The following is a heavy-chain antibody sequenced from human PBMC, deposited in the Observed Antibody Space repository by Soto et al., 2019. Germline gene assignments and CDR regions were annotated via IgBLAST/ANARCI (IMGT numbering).Heavy chain of an antibody. CDR1: GFTFSSYA. D-gene: IGHD5-12*01. V-gene: IGHV3-23*01. J-gene: IGHJ4*02. Sequence: GGSLRLSCAASGFTFSSYAMTWVRQAAGKGLESVSTISGTGGATYYADSVRGRFTISRDNSENTLYLQMNSLRAEDTALYYCAKFSTLGYNAYAVIDYWGQGTLVTVSS. CDR3: AKFSTLGYNAYAVIDY. CDR2: ISGTGGAT.